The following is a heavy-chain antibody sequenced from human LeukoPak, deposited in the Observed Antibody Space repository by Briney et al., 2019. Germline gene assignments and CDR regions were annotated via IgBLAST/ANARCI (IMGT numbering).Heavy chain of an antibody. Sequence: GGSLRLSCAASGFTFSSYGMSWVRQAPGKGLEWVSYISSSSSTIYYADSVKGRFTISRDNAKNSLYLQMNSLRAEDTAVYYCARVPDSYYYYYYYMDVWGKGTTVTVSS. CDR2: ISSSSSTI. D-gene: IGHD5-18*01. CDR1: GFTFSSYG. CDR3: ARVPDSYYYYYYYMDV. J-gene: IGHJ6*03. V-gene: IGHV3-48*01.